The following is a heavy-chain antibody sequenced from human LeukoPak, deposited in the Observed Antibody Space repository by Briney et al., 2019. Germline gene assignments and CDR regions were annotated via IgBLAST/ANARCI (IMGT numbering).Heavy chain of an antibody. D-gene: IGHD6-19*01. CDR1: GGSFSNYV. CDR3: TREGVYAPDGSGYHRDAFDI. CDR2: IIPVLGVS. J-gene: IGHJ3*02. V-gene: IGHV1-69*04. Sequence: ASVKVSCKASGGSFSNYVITWVRQAPGQGLEWMGRIIPVLGVSNFAQKFQGRVTITAYKSTNTAHMELSRLESGDTAVYYCTREGVYAPDGSGYHRDAFDIWGQGTVVIVSS.